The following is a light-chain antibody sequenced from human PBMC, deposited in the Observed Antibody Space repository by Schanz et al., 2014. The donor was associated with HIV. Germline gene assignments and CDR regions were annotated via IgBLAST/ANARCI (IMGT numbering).Light chain of an antibody. J-gene: IGLJ2*01. CDR1: SSDVGGYNY. CDR3: SSYAGSSTVV. V-gene: IGLV2-8*01. Sequence: QSALTQPASVSGSPGQSITISCTGTSSDVGGYNYVSWYQQHPGKAPKIMIYEVSKRPSGVPDRFSGSKSGNTASLTVSGLQAEDEADYYCSSYAGSSTVVFGGGTKLTVL. CDR2: EVS.